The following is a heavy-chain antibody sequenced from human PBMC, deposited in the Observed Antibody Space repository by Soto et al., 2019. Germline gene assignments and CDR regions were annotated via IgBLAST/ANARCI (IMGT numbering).Heavy chain of an antibody. D-gene: IGHD2-15*01. J-gene: IGHJ2*01. CDR1: GGSISSYY. CDR2: IYYSGST. CDR3: ARTARVVKGQWYFDL. V-gene: IGHV4-59*08. Sequence: QVQLQESGPGLVKPSETLSLTCSVSGGSISSYYWSWIRQPPGKGLEWIGYIYYSGSTNYNPSLKILCTISVDTSKNQFSLKLSSVTAADTAVYYCARTARVVKGQWYFDLWGRGTLVTVSS.